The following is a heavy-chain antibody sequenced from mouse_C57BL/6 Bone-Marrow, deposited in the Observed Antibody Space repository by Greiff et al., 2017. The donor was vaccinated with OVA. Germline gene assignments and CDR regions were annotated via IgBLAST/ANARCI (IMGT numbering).Heavy chain of an antibody. Sequence: EVKLVESGGDLVKPGGSLKLSCAASGFTFSSYGMSWVRQTPDKRLEWVATISSGGSYTNYPDSVKGRVTTSRDKAKNTLYLQMRSLKSEDTAMYYCARQYYGSSYYGGQGTTLTVSS. CDR2: ISSGGSYT. V-gene: IGHV5-6*01. CDR3: ARQYYGSSYY. CDR1: GFTFSSYG. D-gene: IGHD1-1*01. J-gene: IGHJ2*01.